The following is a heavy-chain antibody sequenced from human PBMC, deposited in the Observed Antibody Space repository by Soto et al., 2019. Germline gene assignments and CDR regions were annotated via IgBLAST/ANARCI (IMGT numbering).Heavy chain of an antibody. D-gene: IGHD3-16*02. Sequence: QVQLQESGPGLVKRSGTLSLTCAVSGGSISSSNWWSWVRQPPGKGLEWFGEIYHSGRTNYNPSLKIRVTIPVDKAKNQFSLKLSSVTAADTAVDYCATAYVWGSYPTYGGKGTLVTVSS. CDR2: IYHSGRT. V-gene: IGHV4-4*02. CDR3: ATAYVWGSYPTY. CDR1: GGSISSSNW. J-gene: IGHJ4*02.